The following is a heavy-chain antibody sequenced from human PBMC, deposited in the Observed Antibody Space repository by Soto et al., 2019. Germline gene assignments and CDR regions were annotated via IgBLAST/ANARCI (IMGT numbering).Heavy chain of an antibody. V-gene: IGHV4-59*01. CDR3: ARGNYDFWSGYYYYYYMDV. CDR2: IYYSGST. D-gene: IGHD3-3*01. Sequence: SETLSLTCTVSVGSISSYYWSWIRQPPGKGLEWIGYIYYSGSTNYNPSLKSRVTISVDTSKNQFSLKLSSVTAADTAVYYCARGNYDFWSGYYYYYYMDVWGKGTTVTVSS. J-gene: IGHJ6*03. CDR1: VGSISSYY.